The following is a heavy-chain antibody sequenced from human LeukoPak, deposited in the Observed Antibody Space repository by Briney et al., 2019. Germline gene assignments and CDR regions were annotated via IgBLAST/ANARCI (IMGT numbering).Heavy chain of an antibody. CDR1: GFTFSSYW. CDR3: ARERGDILICQRDDVDVDY. V-gene: IGHV3-74*01. D-gene: IGHD3-9*01. Sequence: GGSLRLSCAVSGFTFSSYWMHWVRQAPGKGLVWVSRINSGGSSTNYADSVKGRFTISRDNAKKTLYLQMNRLRVEDTAVYYYARERGDILICQRDDVDVDY. CDR2: INSGGSST. J-gene: IGHJ4*01.